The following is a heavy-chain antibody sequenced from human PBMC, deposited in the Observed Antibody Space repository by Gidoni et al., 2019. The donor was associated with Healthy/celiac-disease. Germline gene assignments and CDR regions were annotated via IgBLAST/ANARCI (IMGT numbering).Heavy chain of an antibody. J-gene: IGHJ4*02. V-gene: IGHV1-2*04. CDR1: GYTFTGYY. Sequence: QVQLVQSGAEVKKPGASVKGSCKASGYTFTGYYMHWVRQAPGQGLEWMGWINPNSGGTNHAPKFQGWVTMTRDPSISTAYMELSRLRSDDTTVYYCARESGWYVFDYWGQGTLVTVSS. CDR2: INPNSGGT. D-gene: IGHD6-19*01. CDR3: ARESGWYVFDY.